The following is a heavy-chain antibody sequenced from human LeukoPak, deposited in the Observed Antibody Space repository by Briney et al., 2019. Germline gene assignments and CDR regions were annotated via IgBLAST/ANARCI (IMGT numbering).Heavy chain of an antibody. Sequence: SQTLSLTCTVSGGSISSGGYYWSWIRQHPGKGLEWIGYIYYSGSTYYNPSLKSRVTRSVDTSKSQFSLKLSSVTAADTAVYYCARGYGSGSFLDYWGQGTLVTVSS. CDR1: GGSISSGGYY. D-gene: IGHD3-10*01. CDR2: IYYSGST. J-gene: IGHJ4*02. CDR3: ARGYGSGSFLDY. V-gene: IGHV4-31*03.